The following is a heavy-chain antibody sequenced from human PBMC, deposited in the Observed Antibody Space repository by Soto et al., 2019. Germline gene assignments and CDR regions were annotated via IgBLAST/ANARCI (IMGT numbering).Heavy chain of an antibody. CDR1: GFTFTSSA. CDR2: IVVGSGNT. D-gene: IGHD3-22*01. Sequence: GASVKVSCKASGFTFTSSAVQWVRQARGQRLEWIGWIVVGSGNTNYAQKFQERVTITRDMSTSTAYMELSSLSSEDTAVYYCAADIVAFYYVSSGSIAPYYYYGMDVLCQGTTVTVS. V-gene: IGHV1-58*01. CDR3: AADIVAFYYVSSGSIAPYYYYGMDV. J-gene: IGHJ6*02.